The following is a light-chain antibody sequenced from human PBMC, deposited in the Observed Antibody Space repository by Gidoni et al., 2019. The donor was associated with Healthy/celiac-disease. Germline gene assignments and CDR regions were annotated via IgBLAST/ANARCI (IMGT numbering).Light chain of an antibody. J-gene: IGKJ2*01. Sequence: DIQMTQFPSTLSASVGDRVTITCRASQSISSWLAWYQQKPGYAPKLLIYKASSLESGVPSRFSGSGSGTEFTLTISSLQPDDFATYYCQQYNSYSYTFGQGTKLEIK. CDR1: QSISSW. CDR3: QQYNSYSYT. V-gene: IGKV1-5*03. CDR2: KAS.